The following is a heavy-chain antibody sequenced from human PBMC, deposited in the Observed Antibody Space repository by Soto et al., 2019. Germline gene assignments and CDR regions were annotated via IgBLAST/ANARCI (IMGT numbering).Heavy chain of an antibody. CDR3: AREKGYISGPKNFDY. Sequence: KPLETLSLTCTVSGASISSGDYFWSWIRQSPGKGLQWIGYIYDSGSSYYNPSLKSRVTMSVDTSKNQFSLKLSSVTAADTAVYYCAREKGYISGPKNFDYWGQGTLVTVSS. CDR2: IYDSGSS. J-gene: IGHJ4*02. V-gene: IGHV4-30-4*01. D-gene: IGHD5-12*01. CDR1: GASISSGDYF.